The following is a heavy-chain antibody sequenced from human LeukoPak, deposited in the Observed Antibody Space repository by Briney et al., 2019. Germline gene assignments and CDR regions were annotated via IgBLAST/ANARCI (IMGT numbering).Heavy chain of an antibody. V-gene: IGHV4-31*03. J-gene: IGHJ4*02. CDR3: ARVVGPGGSVGERLIDY. CDR1: GGSISSGGYY. CDR2: IYYSGST. Sequence: PSETLSLTCTVSGGSISSGGYYWSWIRQHPGKGLEWIGYIYYSGSTYYNPSLKSRVSISVDTSKNQFSLKLSSVTAADTAVYYCARVVGPGGSVGERLIDYWGQGTLVTVSS. D-gene: IGHD2-21*01.